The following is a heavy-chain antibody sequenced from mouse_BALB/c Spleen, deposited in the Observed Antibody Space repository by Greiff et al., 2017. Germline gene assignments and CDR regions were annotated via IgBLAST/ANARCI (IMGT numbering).Heavy chain of an antibody. V-gene: IGHV2-6-7*01. Sequence: VKLMESGPGLVAPSQSLSITCTVSGFSLTGYGVNWVRQPPGKGLEWLGMIWGDGSTDYNSALKSRLSISKDNSKSQVFLKMNSLQTDDTARYYCARESPNYYGSSGYWYFDDWGAGTTVTVSS. J-gene: IGHJ1*01. CDR3: ARESPNYYGSSGYWYFDD. D-gene: IGHD1-1*01. CDR2: IWGDGST. CDR1: GFSLTGYG.